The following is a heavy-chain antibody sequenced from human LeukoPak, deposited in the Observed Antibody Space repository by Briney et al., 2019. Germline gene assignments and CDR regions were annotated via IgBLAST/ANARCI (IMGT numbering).Heavy chain of an antibody. J-gene: IGHJ6*03. D-gene: IGHD3-22*01. Sequence: GGSLRLSCAASGFTLSTYTMNWVRQAPGKGLEWVSSISSSSNYIYYADSVKGRFTISRDNAKNSLYLQMNSLRAEDTAVYYCARDRVYYDSSGYYSPTHYYYYYMDVWGKGTTVTVSS. CDR1: GFTLSTYT. V-gene: IGHV3-21*01. CDR3: ARDRVYYDSSGYYSPTHYYYYYMDV. CDR2: ISSSSNYI.